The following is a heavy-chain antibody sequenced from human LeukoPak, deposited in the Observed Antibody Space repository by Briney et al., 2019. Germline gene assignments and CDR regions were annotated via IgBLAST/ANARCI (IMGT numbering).Heavy chain of an antibody. V-gene: IGHV1-2*02. D-gene: IGHD3-10*01. CDR2: INPNSGGT. Sequence: ASVKVSCKASGYTFTGYYMHWVRQAPGQGLEWMGWINPNSGGTNYAQKFQGRVTMTRDTSISTAYMELSRLRSDDTAVYYCARDLLGPGENWFDPWGQGTLVTVSS. CDR1: GYTFTGYY. CDR3: ARDLLGPGENWFDP. J-gene: IGHJ5*02.